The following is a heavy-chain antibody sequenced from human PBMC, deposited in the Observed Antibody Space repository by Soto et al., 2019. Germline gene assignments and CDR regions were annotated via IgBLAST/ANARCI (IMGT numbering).Heavy chain of an antibody. Sequence: EVQLVESGGDLVKPGGSLRLSCAASGFTFSNSWMSWVRQAPGKGLEWVGLIKSKTDGGTTDYGAPVKGRFTVSREDSKHTLYLQMNSLRTEDTADYYCTTGRFLEYLLYVQGDFWGQGPLVTVSS. CDR3: TTGRFLEYLLYVQGDF. CDR2: IKSKTDGGTT. CDR1: GFTFSNSW. V-gene: IGHV3-15*01. J-gene: IGHJ4*02. D-gene: IGHD3-3*01.